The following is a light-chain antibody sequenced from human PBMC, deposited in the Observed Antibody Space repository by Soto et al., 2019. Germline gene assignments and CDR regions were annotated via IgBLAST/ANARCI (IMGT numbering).Light chain of an antibody. CDR1: QSISSW. CDR2: DAS. CDR3: QQYNRYPYT. J-gene: IGKJ2*01. Sequence: DIQMTQSPSTLSASVGDRVTITCRASQSISSWLAWYQQKPGKAPKLLIYDASSLESGVPSRFSGSGSGTEFTLTISSLQPDDFATYYCQQYNRYPYTFRQGTKLEIK. V-gene: IGKV1-5*01.